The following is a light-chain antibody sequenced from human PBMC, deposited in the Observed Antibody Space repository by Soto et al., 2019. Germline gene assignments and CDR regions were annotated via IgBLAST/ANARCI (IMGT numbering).Light chain of an antibody. Sequence: EIVLTQSQGTLSLSPGERATLSCRASRSVISRYLAWDQQKPGQAPRLLSYGASSRATGIPDGFSGSGSGSDFNLSINRLEPEYFAVYYCQQYGYSPDTFGHGTQLEIK. V-gene: IGKV3-20*01. CDR1: RSVISRY. J-gene: IGKJ2*01. CDR3: QQYGYSPDT. CDR2: GAS.